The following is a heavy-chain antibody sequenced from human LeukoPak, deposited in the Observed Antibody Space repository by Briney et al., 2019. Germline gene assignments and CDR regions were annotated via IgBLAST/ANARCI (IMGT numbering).Heavy chain of an antibody. D-gene: IGHD3-22*01. CDR3: AGSSYYYDSSGYSRWFDP. CDR2: IIPIFGTA. CDR1: GGTFSSYA. V-gene: IGHV1-69*13. J-gene: IGHJ5*02. Sequence: SVKVSCKASGGTFSSYAFSWVRQAPGQGLEWMGGIIPIFGTANYAQKFQGRVTITADESTSTAYMELSSLRSEDTAVYYCAGSSYYYDSSGYSRWFDPWGQGTLVTVSS.